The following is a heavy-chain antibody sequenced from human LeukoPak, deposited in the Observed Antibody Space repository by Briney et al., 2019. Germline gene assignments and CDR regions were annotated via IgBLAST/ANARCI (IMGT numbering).Heavy chain of an antibody. D-gene: IGHD1-26*01. CDR3: APVGATPIDY. J-gene: IGHJ4*02. CDR1: GFTFSSYV. CDR2: ITGSGGNT. Sequence: GGSLRLSCAASGFTFSSYVIKWVRQAPGKGLEWVSGITGSGGNTYYADSVKGRFIISRDNSKNTLYLQMNSLRAEDTAVYYCAPVGATPIDYWGQGTLVTVSS. V-gene: IGHV3-23*01.